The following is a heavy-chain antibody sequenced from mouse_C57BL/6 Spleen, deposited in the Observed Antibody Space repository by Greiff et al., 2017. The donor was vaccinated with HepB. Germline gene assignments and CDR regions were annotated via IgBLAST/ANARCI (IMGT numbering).Heavy chain of an antibody. CDR3: ARDHSSSYGYFDV. J-gene: IGHJ1*03. CDR1: GYSISSGYY. CDR2: ISYDGSN. Sequence: EESGPGLVKPSQSLSLTCSVTGYSISSGYYWNWIRQFPGNKLEWMGYISYDGSNNYYPSLKNRISITRNTSNNQFFLMLNSVTTEDTTTYYGARDHSSSYGYFDVWGTGTTVTVSS. V-gene: IGHV3-6*01. D-gene: IGHD1-1*01.